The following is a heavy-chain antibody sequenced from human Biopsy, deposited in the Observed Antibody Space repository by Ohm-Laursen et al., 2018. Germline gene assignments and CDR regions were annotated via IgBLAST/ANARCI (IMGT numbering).Heavy chain of an antibody. CDR3: ASVVLGPTNDAFDL. V-gene: IGHV4-4*07. CDR1: GGDINNYY. J-gene: IGHJ3*01. CDR2: IYPGRST. Sequence: SDTLSLTCNVSGGDINNYYWSWIRQPAGKGLEWIGRIYPGRSTNYNPSLKSRVTMSEDTSKKQLSLRLRSVTAADTAMYYCASVVLGPTNDAFDLWGQGTMVVVSS. D-gene: IGHD3-22*01.